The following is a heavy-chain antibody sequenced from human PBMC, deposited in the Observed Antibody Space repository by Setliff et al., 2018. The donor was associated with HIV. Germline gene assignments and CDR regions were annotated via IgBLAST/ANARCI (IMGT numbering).Heavy chain of an antibody. CDR2: LYHSGST. Sequence: SETLSLTCAVSGYSISSGYYWGWIRQPPGKGLEWIGSLYHSGSTYYNPSLKSRVTISVDTSNNQFSLKLSSVTAADTAVYYCARQVWLSDNHYYYYMDVWGKGTTVTVSS. CDR1: GYSISSGYY. D-gene: IGHD2-21*01. J-gene: IGHJ6*03. V-gene: IGHV4-38-2*01. CDR3: ARQVWLSDNHYYYYMDV.